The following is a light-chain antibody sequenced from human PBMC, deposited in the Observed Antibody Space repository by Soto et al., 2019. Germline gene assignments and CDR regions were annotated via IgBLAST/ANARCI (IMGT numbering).Light chain of an antibody. V-gene: IGLV2-14*01. Sequence: QSALTQPASVSGSPGQSITISCTGTGSDVGGYNYVSWYQQHPGKAPKLMIFEVSNRPSGVSNRFSGSKSGNTASLTISGLQAEDEADYYCTSRASSITYVVGTGTKVTVL. CDR1: GSDVGGYNY. J-gene: IGLJ1*01. CDR3: TSRASSITYV. CDR2: EVS.